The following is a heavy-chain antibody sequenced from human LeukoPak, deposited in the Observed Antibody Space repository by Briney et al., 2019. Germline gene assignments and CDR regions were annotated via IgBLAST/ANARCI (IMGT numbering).Heavy chain of an antibody. CDR1: GFTFSNYW. J-gene: IGHJ5*02. Sequence: AGGSLRLSCAASGFTFSNYWMSWVRQAPGKGLEWVANIKQDESEKYHVDSVNGLFTISRDNAKNSLYLQMNSLRAEDTAVYYCAREISSWYRTEGRFDPWGQGTLVTVSS. CDR2: IKQDESEK. D-gene: IGHD6-13*01. CDR3: AREISSWYRTEGRFDP. V-gene: IGHV3-7*01.